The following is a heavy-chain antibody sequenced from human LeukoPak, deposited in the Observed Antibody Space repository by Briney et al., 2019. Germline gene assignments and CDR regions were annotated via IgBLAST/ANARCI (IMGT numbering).Heavy chain of an antibody. CDR2: IIPIFGTA. Sequence: SVKVSCKASGGTFSSYAISWVRQAPGQGLEWMGGIIPIFGTANYAQKFQGRVTITADESTSTAYMELSSLRSEDTAVYYCARGRGYRSGGSCYQIASYYFDYWGQGTLVTVSS. CDR3: ARGRGYRSGGSCYQIASYYFDY. J-gene: IGHJ4*02. V-gene: IGHV1-69*13. CDR1: GGTFSSYA. D-gene: IGHD2-15*01.